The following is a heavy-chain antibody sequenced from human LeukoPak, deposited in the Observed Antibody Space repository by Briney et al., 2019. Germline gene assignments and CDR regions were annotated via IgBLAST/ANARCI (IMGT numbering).Heavy chain of an antibody. Sequence: GGSLRLSCVASGFTFNSYAMSWVRQAPGKGLEWVSSISGSGDNTFYADSVKGRFTISRDNSKSTLYLQINSLRAEDTAVYYCAKDPFHWGTIYFDYWGQGTLVTVSS. V-gene: IGHV3-23*01. CDR1: GFTFNSYA. D-gene: IGHD7-27*01. CDR2: ISGSGDNT. J-gene: IGHJ4*02. CDR3: AKDPFHWGTIYFDY.